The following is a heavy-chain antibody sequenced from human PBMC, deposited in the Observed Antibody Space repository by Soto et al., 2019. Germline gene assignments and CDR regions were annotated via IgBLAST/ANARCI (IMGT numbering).Heavy chain of an antibody. Sequence: EVQLLESGGGLVQPGGSLRLSCAASGFTFSNYAMNWVRQAPGKGLEWVSTTSSGGGSTYYADSVKGRFTFSRDNYKNTLYLQMNSLRAEDTAVYYCAKGGDYYGSGSHFDYWGQGTLVTVSS. CDR2: TSSGGGST. CDR3: AKGGDYYGSGSHFDY. J-gene: IGHJ4*02. D-gene: IGHD3-10*01. CDR1: GFTFSNYA. V-gene: IGHV3-23*01.